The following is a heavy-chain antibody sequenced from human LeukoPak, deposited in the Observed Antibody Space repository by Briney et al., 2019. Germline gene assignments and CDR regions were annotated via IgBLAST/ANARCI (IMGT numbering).Heavy chain of an antibody. J-gene: IGHJ4*02. V-gene: IGHV3-23*01. Sequence: GGSLRLSCAASGFTFSSYAVSWVRQASGKGLEWVSAVSGSGFSTYYADSVKGRFTISRDNSKNTLYLQMNSLRAEDTAVYYCAKDRSSSSWSSGNFDYWGQGTLVTVSS. CDR3: AKDRSSSSWSSGNFDY. D-gene: IGHD6-13*01. CDR2: VSGSGFST. CDR1: GFTFSSYA.